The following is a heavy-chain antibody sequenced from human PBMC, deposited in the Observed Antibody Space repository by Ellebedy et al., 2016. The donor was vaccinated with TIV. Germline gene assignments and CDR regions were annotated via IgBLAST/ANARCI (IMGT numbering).Heavy chain of an antibody. CDR1: GFTISSNY. V-gene: IGHV3-66*01. J-gene: IGHJ4*02. D-gene: IGHD2-15*01. Sequence: PGGSLRLSCTVDGFTISSNYMSWVRQAPGKGLEWVSTIYAGVSTEYADSVKGRFTFSRDDSKNMVFLQMDRLRAEDTAVYLCASLYCSRGSCFIDYWGLGTLVHVSA. CDR2: IYAGVST. CDR3: ASLYCSRGSCFIDY.